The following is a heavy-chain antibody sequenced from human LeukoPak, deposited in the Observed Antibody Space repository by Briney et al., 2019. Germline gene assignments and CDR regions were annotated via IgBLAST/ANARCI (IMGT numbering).Heavy chain of an antibody. CDR1: GGTFSSYA. CDR3: ARDKSPDYGDYPAYNWFDP. Sequence: EASVKVSCKASGGTFSSYAISWVRQAPGQGLEWMGGIIPIFGTANYAQKFQGRVTITADKSTSTAYMELSSLRSEDTAVYYCARDKSPDYGDYPAYNWFDPWGQGTLVTVSS. D-gene: IGHD4-17*01. CDR2: IIPIFGTA. J-gene: IGHJ5*02. V-gene: IGHV1-69*06.